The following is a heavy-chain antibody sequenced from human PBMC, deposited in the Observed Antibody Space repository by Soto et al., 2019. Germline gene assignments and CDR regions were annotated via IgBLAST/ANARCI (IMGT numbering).Heavy chain of an antibody. CDR1: GYTFTSYG. J-gene: IGHJ6*02. D-gene: IGHD2-15*01. CDR3: ARFTGGSYNTYYFYYGMDV. CDR2: ISAYNGNT. V-gene: IGHV1-18*04. Sequence: GASVKVSCKASGYTFTSYGISWVRQSPGQGLDWMGWISAYNGNTKYAQDLQGRVTMTTDTSTSTAYMELRSLRSDDTAVYYCARFTGGSYNTYYFYYGMDVWGQGTTLT.